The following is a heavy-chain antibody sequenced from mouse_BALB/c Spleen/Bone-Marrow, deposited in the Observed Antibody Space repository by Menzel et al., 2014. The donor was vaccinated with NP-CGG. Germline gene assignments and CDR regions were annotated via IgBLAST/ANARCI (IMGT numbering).Heavy chain of an antibody. Sequence: EVQLQQSGPELVKPGASMKISCKASGYSFTGYTINWVKQSHGKNLEWIGLINPYKGGTSYNQKFKDKATLIVDKSSSTAYMELLSLTSEDSAVYYCARYRDVYGYGDYWGQGTTLTVSS. CDR1: GYSFTGYT. D-gene: IGHD1-2*01. J-gene: IGHJ2*01. V-gene: IGHV1-18*01. CDR3: ARYRDVYGYGDY. CDR2: INPYKGGT.